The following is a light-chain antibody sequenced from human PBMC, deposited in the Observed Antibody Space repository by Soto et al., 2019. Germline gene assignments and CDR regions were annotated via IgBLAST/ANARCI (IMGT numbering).Light chain of an antibody. V-gene: IGLV2-14*01. J-gene: IGLJ1*01. CDR2: NVS. CDR3: TSYTNRYTYV. CDR1: SSDVGGYNY. Sequence: QSVLTQPASVSGSPGQSITISCTGTSSDVGGYNYVAWYQQHPGKAPKLLIYNVSNRPSGVSNRFSGSKSGNTASLTISGLQAEDEADYYCTSYTNRYTYVFGTGTKVTVL.